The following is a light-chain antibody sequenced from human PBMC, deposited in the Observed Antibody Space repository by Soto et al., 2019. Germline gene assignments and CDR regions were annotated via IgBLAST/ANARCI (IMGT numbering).Light chain of an antibody. V-gene: IGLV1-44*01. CDR1: SSNIGSNT. Sequence: QAVVTQPPSASGTPGQRVTISCSGSSSNIGSNTVNWYQQLPGTAPKLLIYSNNQRPSGVPDRFSGSKSGTSASLANSGLQSEDEADYYCATWDDSLNGPVFGGGTKVTVL. J-gene: IGLJ2*01. CDR2: SNN. CDR3: ATWDDSLNGPV.